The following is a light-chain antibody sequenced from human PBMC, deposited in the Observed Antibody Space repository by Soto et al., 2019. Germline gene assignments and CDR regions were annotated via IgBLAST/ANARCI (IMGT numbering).Light chain of an antibody. CDR3: QSHDSGPSGVV. CDR1: TSNIGAGYD. V-gene: IGLV1-40*01. Sequence: QSVLTQPPSVSGAPVQRVTISCTGSTSNIGAGYDVHWYQQLPGTAPKLLIYGNSNRPSGVPDRFSGSKSGTSASLAITGLQTEDEADYYCQSHDSGPSGVVFGGGTKLTVL. J-gene: IGLJ2*01. CDR2: GNS.